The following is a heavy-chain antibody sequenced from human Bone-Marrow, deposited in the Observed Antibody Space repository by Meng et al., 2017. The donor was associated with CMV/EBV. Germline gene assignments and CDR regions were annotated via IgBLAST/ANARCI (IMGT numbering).Heavy chain of an antibody. CDR1: GFTFSSYD. V-gene: IGHV3-13*01. D-gene: IGHD1-26*01. CDR3: ARGEGVVGDTPFDI. J-gene: IGHJ3*02. CDR2: IGTAGDT. Sequence: GGSLRLSCAASGFTFSSYDMHWVRQATGKGLEWVSAIGTAGDTYYPGSVKGRFTISRENAKNSLYLQMNSLRAGDTAVYYCARGEGVVGDTPFDIWGQGTRVTVSS.